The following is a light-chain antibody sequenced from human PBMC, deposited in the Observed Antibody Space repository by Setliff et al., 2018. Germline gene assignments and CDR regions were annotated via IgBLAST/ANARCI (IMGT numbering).Light chain of an antibody. CDR1: SSDVGGYNY. Sequence: QSALTPPASVSGSPGQSITISCPGTSSDVGGYNYVSWYQQHPGNAPKLMIYDVTKWPSGVSNRFSGSKSGNTASLTISGLQAEDEADYYCCSYAGSSADVVGTGTKGTV. CDR2: DVT. V-gene: IGLV2-23*02. CDR3: CSYAGSSADV. J-gene: IGLJ1*01.